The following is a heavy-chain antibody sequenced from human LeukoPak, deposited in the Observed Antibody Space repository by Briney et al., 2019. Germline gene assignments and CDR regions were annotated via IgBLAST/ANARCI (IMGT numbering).Heavy chain of an antibody. CDR2: ISRDGSTP. CDR1: GFIFDDSL. CDR3: ARDIRGNYFDS. Sequence: GGSLRLSCVASGFIFDDSLMHWVRQAPGKGLEWISLISRDGSTPYYADSVQGRFTISRDNSKTSPFLQMNSLTSEDTAVYYCARDIRGNYFDSWGQGTLVTVSS. D-gene: IGHD3-16*01. V-gene: IGHV3-43*01. J-gene: IGHJ4*02.